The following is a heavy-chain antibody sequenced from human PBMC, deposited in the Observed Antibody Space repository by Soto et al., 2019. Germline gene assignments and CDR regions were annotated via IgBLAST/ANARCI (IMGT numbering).Heavy chain of an antibody. CDR2: IYYSGST. J-gene: IGHJ5*02. CDR1: GGSISSGVYY. Sequence: PSETLSLTCTVAGGSISSGVYYLSWIRQHPGKGLEWIGYIYYSGSTYYNPSLKSRVTISVDTSKNQFSLKLSSVTAADTAVYYCARGGRHPTYYYDINWFDPWGKGTLVTVSS. D-gene: IGHD3-22*01. CDR3: ARGGRHPTYYYDINWFDP. V-gene: IGHV4-31*03.